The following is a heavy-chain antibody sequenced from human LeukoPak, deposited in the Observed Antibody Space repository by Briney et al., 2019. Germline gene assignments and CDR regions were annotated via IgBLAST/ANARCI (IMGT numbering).Heavy chain of an antibody. CDR1: GYTFTSYG. V-gene: IGHV1-18*01. CDR3: ARDFGPNYYGSGRVDY. J-gene: IGHJ4*02. D-gene: IGHD3-10*01. Sequence: AASVKVSCKASGYTFTSYGISWVRQAPGQGLEWMGWISAYNGNTNYAQKLQGRVTMTTDTSTSTAYMELRSLRSDDTAVYYCARDFGPNYYGSGRVDYWGQGTLVTVSS. CDR2: ISAYNGNT.